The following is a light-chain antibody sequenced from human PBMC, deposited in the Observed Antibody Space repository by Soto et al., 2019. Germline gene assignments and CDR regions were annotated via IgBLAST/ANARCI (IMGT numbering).Light chain of an antibody. CDR2: GAS. J-gene: IGKJ1*01. CDR3: QQYGSSPST. CDR1: QSVSSSY. Sequence: EIVLTQSPGTLSLSPGERATLSCRASQSVSSSYLAWYQQKPGQAPRLLIYGASSRASGVPDRFSGSGSGTDFALTISGREPEDSAGYYCQQYGSSPSTFGQGTKVEI. V-gene: IGKV3-20*01.